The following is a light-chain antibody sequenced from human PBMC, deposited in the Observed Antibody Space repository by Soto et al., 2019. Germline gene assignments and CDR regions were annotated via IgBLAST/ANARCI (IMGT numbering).Light chain of an antibody. CDR1: SSNIGAGYD. CDR3: QSYDSSLRGGV. V-gene: IGLV1-40*01. J-gene: IGLJ1*01. Sequence: QLVLTQPPSVSGAPGQRVTISCTGSSSNIGAGYDVHWYQQLPGTAPKLLIYGNSNRPSGVPDRFSGSKSGTSASLAITGLQAEDEADYYCQSYDSSLRGGVFGTGTKLTVL. CDR2: GNS.